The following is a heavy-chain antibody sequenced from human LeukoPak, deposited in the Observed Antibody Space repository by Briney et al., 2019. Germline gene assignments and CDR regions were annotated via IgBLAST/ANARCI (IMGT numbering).Heavy chain of an antibody. CDR1: GYSFTSYW. CDR2: IYPGDSDT. CDR3: ARLTYYYGSGSYWPGYFDY. Sequence: GESLKISCKGSGYSFTSYWIGWVRQMPGKGLEWMGIIYPGDSDTRYSPSFQGQITISVDKSISTAYLQWSSLKASDTAMYYCARLTYYYGSGSYWPGYFDYWGQGTLVTVSP. J-gene: IGHJ4*02. V-gene: IGHV5-51*01. D-gene: IGHD3-10*01.